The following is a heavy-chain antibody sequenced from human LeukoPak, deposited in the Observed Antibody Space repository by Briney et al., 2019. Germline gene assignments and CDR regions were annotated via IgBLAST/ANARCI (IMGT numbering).Heavy chain of an antibody. D-gene: IGHD2-8*01. CDR3: ARALWANDLDS. Sequence: SETLSLTCSVSGGSISTHYWTWIRQSAGKGLEWIGRIYAGGSTNINPSLKSRVTLSAVTSKNQFSLRLTSVTAADTAVYYCARALWANDLDSWGHGLLVTVSS. CDR1: GGSISTHY. J-gene: IGHJ5*01. CDR2: IYAGGST. V-gene: IGHV4-4*07.